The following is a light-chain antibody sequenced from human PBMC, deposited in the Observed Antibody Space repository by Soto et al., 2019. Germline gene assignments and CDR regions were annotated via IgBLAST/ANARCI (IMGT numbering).Light chain of an antibody. CDR1: QTISSW. J-gene: IGKJ1*01. CDR2: KAS. V-gene: IGKV1-5*03. Sequence: VRMKQSPSTLSGYVGDRVTITCRASQTISSWLAWYQQKPGKAPKLLIYKASTLKSGVPSRFSGSGSGTEFTLTISSLQPDDFATYYCQHYNSYSEAFGQRTNVDI. CDR3: QHYNSYSEA.